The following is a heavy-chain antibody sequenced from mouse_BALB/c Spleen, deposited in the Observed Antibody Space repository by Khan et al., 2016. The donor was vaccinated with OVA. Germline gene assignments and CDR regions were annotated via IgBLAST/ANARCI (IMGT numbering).Heavy chain of an antibody. CDR1: GYTFISFG. Sequence: QIQLVQSGPELKKPGETVKISCKASGYTFISFGMNWVKQSPGKALKWMGWINTYTGEPTYAADFKGRFAFSLETSASTAYLQINNLKNEDTATYFCARPPYFSYTLDYWGQGTSVTVSS. V-gene: IGHV9-3-1*01. CDR2: INTYTGEP. D-gene: IGHD2-10*01. J-gene: IGHJ4*01. CDR3: ARPPYFSYTLDY.